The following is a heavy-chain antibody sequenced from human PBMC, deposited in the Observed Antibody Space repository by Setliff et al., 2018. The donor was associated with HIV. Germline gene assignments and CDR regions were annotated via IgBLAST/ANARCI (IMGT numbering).Heavy chain of an antibody. CDR3: ARGTLYYDYVWGTPFPFDY. Sequence: PSETLSLTCTVSGGSISSHFWSWIRQPPGKGLEWIGSIYYSGSTNYNPSLKSRVTLSVVTSENQFSLKLSSVTAADTAVYYCARGTLYYDYVWGTPFPFDYWGQGTLVTVSS. V-gene: IGHV4-59*11. D-gene: IGHD3-16*01. CDR2: IYYSGST. J-gene: IGHJ4*02. CDR1: GGSISSHF.